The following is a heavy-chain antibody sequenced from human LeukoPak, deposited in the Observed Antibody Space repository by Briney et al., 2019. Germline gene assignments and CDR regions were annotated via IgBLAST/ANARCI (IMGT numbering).Heavy chain of an antibody. Sequence: GGSLRLSCSASGFNFSSYAMHWVRQAPGKGLEYVSGISRIGGNTYYADSVKGRFTISRDNSKNTLYLQMNSLKTEDTAVYYCTRSATAATPSYYFDYWGQGTLVTVSS. CDR2: ISRIGGNT. D-gene: IGHD6-13*01. CDR1: GFNFSSYA. CDR3: TRSATAATPSYYFDY. V-gene: IGHV3-64*04. J-gene: IGHJ4*02.